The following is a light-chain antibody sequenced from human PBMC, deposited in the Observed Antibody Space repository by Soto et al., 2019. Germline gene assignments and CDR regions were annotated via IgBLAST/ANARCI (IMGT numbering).Light chain of an antibody. Sequence: EIVLTQSPATLSLSPWERATLSCRASQSVSSSYLAWYQQKPGQAPRLLMYGTSNRATGIPDRFSGSGSGTDFTLTISRLEPEDFAVYYCQQYGNSRWTLGQGTKVDIK. CDR1: QSVSSSY. V-gene: IGKV3-20*01. J-gene: IGKJ1*01. CDR2: GTS. CDR3: QQYGNSRWT.